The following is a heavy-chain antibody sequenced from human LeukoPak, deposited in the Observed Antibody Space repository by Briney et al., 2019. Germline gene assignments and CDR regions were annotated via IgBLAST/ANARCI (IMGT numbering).Heavy chain of an antibody. V-gene: IGHV3-48*01. CDR3: ASLPHDFWSGYRAGGY. J-gene: IGHJ4*02. D-gene: IGHD3-3*01. CDR2: ISSSSSTI. CDR1: GFTFSSYS. Sequence: PGGSLRLSCAASGFTFSSYSMNWVRQAPGKGLEWVSYISSSSSTIYYADSVKGRFTISRDNAKNSLYLQMNSLRAEDTAVYYCASLPHDFWSGYRAGGYWGQGTLVTVSS.